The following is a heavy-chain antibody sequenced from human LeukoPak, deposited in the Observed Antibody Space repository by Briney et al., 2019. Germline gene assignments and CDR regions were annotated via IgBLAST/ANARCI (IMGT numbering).Heavy chain of an antibody. CDR3: ARPAAAGTGGLFYYGLDV. V-gene: IGHV3-33*01. D-gene: IGHD6-13*01. CDR1: GFIFRSYG. J-gene: IGHJ6*02. CDR2: LWYDGTNR. Sequence: GGSLRLSCAASGFIFRSYGMHWVRQAPGKGLEWVAVLWYDGTNRYYTDSVKGRFTISRDNSKNILYLQMNSLRVEDTAVYYCARPAAAGTGGLFYYGLDVWGQGTTVTVS.